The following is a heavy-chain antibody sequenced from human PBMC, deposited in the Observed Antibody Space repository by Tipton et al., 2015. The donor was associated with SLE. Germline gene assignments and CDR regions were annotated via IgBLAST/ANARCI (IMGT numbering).Heavy chain of an antibody. V-gene: IGHV4-31*03. Sequence: TLSLTCIVSGGSISGHYWNWVRQHPGKGLEWIGYIYHSGNTYYNPSLKSRVTISVDTSKNQFSLKLSSVTAADTAVYYCARVPYVSGSYWAFDIWGQGTMVTVSS. J-gene: IGHJ3*02. CDR3: ARVPYVSGSYWAFDI. CDR1: GGSISGHY. D-gene: IGHD3-10*01. CDR2: IYHSGNT.